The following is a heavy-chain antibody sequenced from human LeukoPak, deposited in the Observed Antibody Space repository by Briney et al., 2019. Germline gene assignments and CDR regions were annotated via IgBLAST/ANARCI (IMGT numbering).Heavy chain of an antibody. CDR3: AKGAWAYYYGSGSGRWFDP. CDR1: GFTFSSYS. Sequence: GGSLRLSCAASGFTFSSYSMNWVRQAPGKGLEWVSSISSSSSYIYYADSVKGRFTISRDNAKNSLYLQMQSLRAEDTAVYYCAKGAWAYYYGSGSGRWFDPWGQGTLVTVSS. D-gene: IGHD3-10*01. CDR2: ISSSSSYI. V-gene: IGHV3-21*01. J-gene: IGHJ5*02.